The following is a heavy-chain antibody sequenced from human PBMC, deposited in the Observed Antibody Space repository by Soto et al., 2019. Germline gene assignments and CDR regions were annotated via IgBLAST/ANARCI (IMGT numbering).Heavy chain of an antibody. J-gene: IGHJ4*02. Sequence: GGSLRLSCAASGFTFSNYYMSWVRQAPGKGLKGVSYISSSSFTDYADSVRGRFTISRDNAQNSLLLQMNSLRDEDSAVYYCARVVVRTGRYIDCWGQGILVTVSS. CDR3: ARVVVRTGRYIDC. V-gene: IGHV3-11*06. CDR1: GFTFSNYY. D-gene: IGHD3-10*01. CDR2: ISSSSFT.